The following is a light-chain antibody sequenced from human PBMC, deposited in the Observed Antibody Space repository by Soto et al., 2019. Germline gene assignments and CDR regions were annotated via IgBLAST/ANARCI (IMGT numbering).Light chain of an antibody. J-gene: IGKJ4*01. CDR2: GAS. CDR3: QQLNTYPLT. Sequence: DMQLTQSPSFLSASVGDRVTITCRASQGISSYLAWYQQKPGEAPKLLIYGASTLQSGVPSRFSGSGSGTDFTLTISSLQPEDFATYYCQQLNTYPLTFGGGTKVDIK. CDR1: QGISSY. V-gene: IGKV1-9*01.